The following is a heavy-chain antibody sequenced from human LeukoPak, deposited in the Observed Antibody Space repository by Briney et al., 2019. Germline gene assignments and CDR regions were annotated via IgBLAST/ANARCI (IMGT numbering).Heavy chain of an antibody. CDR3: ARGYFDWLLPVFDY. CDR2: ISDDGSNK. D-gene: IGHD3-9*01. V-gene: IGHV3-30*04. Sequence: GGSLRLSCAASGFTFSSYAMHWVRQAPGKVLEWVAVISDDGSNKYYADSVKGRFTISRDNSKKTLYLQMNSLRAEDTAVYYCARGYFDWLLPVFDYWGQGTLVTVSS. CDR1: GFTFSSYA. J-gene: IGHJ4*02.